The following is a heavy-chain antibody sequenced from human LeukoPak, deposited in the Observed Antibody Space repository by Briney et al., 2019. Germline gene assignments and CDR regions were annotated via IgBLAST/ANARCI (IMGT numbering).Heavy chain of an antibody. J-gene: IGHJ5*02. CDR1: GGTFSSYA. V-gene: IGHV1-69*04. Sequence: SVKVSCKASGGTFSSYAISWVRQAPGQGLEWMGRIIPILGIANYAQKFQGRVTMTADKSTSTAYMELSSLRSEDTAVYYCARAGDSSSWYPHWFDPWGQGTLVTVSS. CDR2: IIPILGIA. D-gene: IGHD6-13*01. CDR3: ARAGDSSSWYPHWFDP.